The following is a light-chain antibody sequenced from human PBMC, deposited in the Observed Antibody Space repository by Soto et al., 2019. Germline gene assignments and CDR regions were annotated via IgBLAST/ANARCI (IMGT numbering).Light chain of an antibody. CDR1: QSVSSY. CDR2: DES. Sequence: EIVLTQSPATLSLSPGGRATLSCRASQSVSSYLAWYQQKPGQAPRLLIYDESNRAAGIPASFSGSGSGRDFTLTISRRETEDFAVYYGQQRSNWYTFGEGTKLEIK. CDR3: QQRSNWYT. J-gene: IGKJ2*01. V-gene: IGKV3-11*02.